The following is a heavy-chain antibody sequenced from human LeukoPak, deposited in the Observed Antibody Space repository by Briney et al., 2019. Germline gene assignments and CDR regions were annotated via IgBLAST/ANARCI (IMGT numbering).Heavy chain of an antibody. Sequence: SETLSLTCAVYGGSFSGYYWSWIRQPPGKGLEWIGEINHSGSTNYNPSLKSRVTISVDTSKNQFSLKLSSVTAADTAVYYCAREKSERIWLGETNYYYYYYMDVWGKGTTVTISS. CDR3: AREKSERIWLGETNYYYYYYMDV. D-gene: IGHD3-10*01. V-gene: IGHV4-34*01. CDR1: GGSFSGYY. CDR2: INHSGST. J-gene: IGHJ6*03.